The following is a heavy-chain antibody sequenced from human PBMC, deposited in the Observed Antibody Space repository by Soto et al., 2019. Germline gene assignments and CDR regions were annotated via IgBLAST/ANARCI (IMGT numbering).Heavy chain of an antibody. J-gene: IGHJ6*03. CDR2: INPSGGST. Sequence: ASVKVSCKASGHTFTSYYMHWVRQAPGQGLEWMGIINPSGGSTSYAQKFQGRVTMTRDTSTSTVYMELSSLRSEDTAVYYCAYARFLESYYMDVWGKGTTVTVSS. CDR1: GHTFTSYY. V-gene: IGHV1-46*03. CDR3: AYARFLESYYMDV. D-gene: IGHD3-3*01.